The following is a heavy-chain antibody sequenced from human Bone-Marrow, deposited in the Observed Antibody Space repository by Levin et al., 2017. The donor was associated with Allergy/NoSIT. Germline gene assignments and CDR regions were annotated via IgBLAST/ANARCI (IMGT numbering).Heavy chain of an antibody. V-gene: IGHV3-23*01. CDR2: ISGSGGST. CDR3: AKDRPFYYGSGSYYLFRGMDV. D-gene: IGHD3-10*01. J-gene: IGHJ6*02. CDR1: GFTFSSYA. Sequence: SGGSLRLSCAASGFTFSSYAMSWVRQAPGKGLEWVSAISGSGGSTYYADSVKGRFTISRDNSKNTLYLQMNSLRAEDTAVYYCAKDRPFYYGSGSYYLFRGMDVWGQGTTVTVSS.